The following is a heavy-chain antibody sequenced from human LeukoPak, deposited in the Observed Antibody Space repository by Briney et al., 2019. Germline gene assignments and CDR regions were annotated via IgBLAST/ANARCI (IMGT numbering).Heavy chain of an antibody. D-gene: IGHD3-9*01. CDR2: ISAYNGNT. CDR3: ARSDYDILTGYFDY. Sequence: ASVKVSCKASGYTFTSYGISWVRRAPGQGLEWMGWISAYNGNTNYAQKLQGRVTMTTDTSTSTAYMELRSLRSDDTAVYYCARSDYDILTGYFDYWGQGTLVTVSS. J-gene: IGHJ4*02. CDR1: GYTFTSYG. V-gene: IGHV1-18*04.